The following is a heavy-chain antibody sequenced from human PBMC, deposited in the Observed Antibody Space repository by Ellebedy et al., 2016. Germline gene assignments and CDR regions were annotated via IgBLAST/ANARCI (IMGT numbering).Heavy chain of an antibody. D-gene: IGHD4-17*01. J-gene: IGHJ4*02. CDR3: YYGHYSAS. CDR1: GFTFRNFF. CDR2: ISGGGDTT. Sequence: GGSLRLSXVASGFTFRNFFMSWVRQAPGGGLEWVSTISGGGDTTVSADSVKGRFTISRDNSRNTLYLQMNSLRAEDTAVYYCYYGHYSASWGQGTLVTVSS. V-gene: IGHV3-23*01.